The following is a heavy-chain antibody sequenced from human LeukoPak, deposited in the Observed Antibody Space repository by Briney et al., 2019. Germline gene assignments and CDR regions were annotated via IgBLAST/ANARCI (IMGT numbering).Heavy chain of an antibody. Sequence: PSETLSLTCTVSGVSISTYHWSWIRQPAGKGLEWIGRIHSSGSTNYDPSLKSRVTMSIDTSKNQFSLKVTSVTAADTAVYYCARDGLYSNGYSYFVFWGQGTLVTVSS. CDR2: IHSSGST. V-gene: IGHV4-4*07. D-gene: IGHD5-18*01. CDR3: ARDGLYSNGYSYFVF. J-gene: IGHJ4*02. CDR1: GVSISTYH.